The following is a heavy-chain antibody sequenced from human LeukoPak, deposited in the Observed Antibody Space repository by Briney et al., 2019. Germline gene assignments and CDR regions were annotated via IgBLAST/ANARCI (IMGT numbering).Heavy chain of an antibody. D-gene: IGHD2-2*01. CDR3: AREDQLVDAFDI. Sequence: GGSLRLSCAASGFTFSSYDMHWVRQATGKGLEWVSAIGTAGDTYYPGSVKGRFTISRENAKNSLYLQMNGLRAGDTAVYYCAREDQLVDAFDIWGQGTMVTVSS. CDR2: IGTAGDT. J-gene: IGHJ3*02. CDR1: GFTFSSYD. V-gene: IGHV3-13*01.